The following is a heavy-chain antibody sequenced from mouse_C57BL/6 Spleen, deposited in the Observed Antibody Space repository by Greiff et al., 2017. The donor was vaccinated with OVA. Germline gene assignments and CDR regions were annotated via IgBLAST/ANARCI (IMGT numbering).Heavy chain of an antibody. CDR2: ISYDGSN. CDR3: AREEDGNYPFDY. D-gene: IGHD2-1*01. V-gene: IGHV3-6*01. Sequence: EVQLQESGPGLVKPSQSLSLTCSVTGYSITSGYYWNWIRQFPGNKLEWMGYISYDGSNNYNPSLKNRISITRDTSKNQFFLKLNSVTTEDTATYYCAREEDGNYPFDYWGQGTTLTVSS. CDR1: GYSITSGYY. J-gene: IGHJ2*01.